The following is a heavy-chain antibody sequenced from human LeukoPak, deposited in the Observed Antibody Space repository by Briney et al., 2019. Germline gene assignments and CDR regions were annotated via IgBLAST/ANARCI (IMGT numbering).Heavy chain of an antibody. CDR1: GFTFSSYG. Sequence: GGSLRLSCAASGFTFSSYGMHWVRQAPGKGLEWVAVISYDGSNKHYADSVKGRFTISRDNSKNTLYLQMNSLRAEDTAVYYCAKERAKTDSSWNRRGSPSDYWGQGTLVTVSS. CDR2: ISYDGSNK. D-gene: IGHD6-13*01. J-gene: IGHJ4*02. V-gene: IGHV3-30*18. CDR3: AKERAKTDSSWNRRGSPSDY.